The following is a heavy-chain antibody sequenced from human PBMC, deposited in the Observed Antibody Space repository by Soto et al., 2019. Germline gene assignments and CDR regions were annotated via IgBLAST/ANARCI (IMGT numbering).Heavy chain of an antibody. Sequence: EVQLLESGGGLVQPGGSLRLSCAASGFTFSSYAMSWVRQAPGKGLEWVSAIGGSGGSTYYADSVKGRFTISRDNSKNTLYLQMNSLRAEDTAVYYCAPISSGVAASFDYWGQGTLVTVSS. CDR2: IGGSGGST. CDR3: APISSGVAASFDY. D-gene: IGHD2-15*01. J-gene: IGHJ4*02. V-gene: IGHV3-23*01. CDR1: GFTFSSYA.